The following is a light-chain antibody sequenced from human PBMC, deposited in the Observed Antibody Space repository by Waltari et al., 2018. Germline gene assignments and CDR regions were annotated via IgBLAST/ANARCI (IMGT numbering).Light chain of an antibody. CDR1: NSNIGSNY. CDR3: AAWDDRLSGQL. J-gene: IGLJ2*01. CDR2: RDN. Sequence: QSVVTQPPSASGTPGQRVTISCSGSNSNIGSNYVYWYQQLPGKAPKLLIYRDNQRPSGVTDRFSASKSGTTASLAISGLRSEDEAGYYCAAWDDRLSGQLFGGGTNLAVL. V-gene: IGLV1-47*01.